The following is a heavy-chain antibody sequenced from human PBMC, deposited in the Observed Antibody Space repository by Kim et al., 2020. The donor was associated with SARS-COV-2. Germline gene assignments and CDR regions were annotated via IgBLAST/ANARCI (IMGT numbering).Heavy chain of an antibody. V-gene: IGHV3-20*04. CDR1: GFTFDDYG. J-gene: IGHJ6*02. Sequence: GGSLRLSCAASGFTFDDYGMSWVRQAPGKGLEWVSGINWNGGSTGYADSVKGRFTISRDNAKNSLYLQMNSLRAEDTALYYCARGSSGYYNYGMDVWGQGTTVTVSS. CDR2: INWNGGST. D-gene: IGHD3-22*01. CDR3: ARGSSGYYNYGMDV.